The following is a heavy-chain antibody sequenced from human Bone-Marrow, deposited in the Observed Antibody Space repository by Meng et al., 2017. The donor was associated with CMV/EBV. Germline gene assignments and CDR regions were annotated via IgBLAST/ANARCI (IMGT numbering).Heavy chain of an antibody. D-gene: IGHD3-10*01. CDR2: IYYSGST. V-gene: IGHV4-59*01. J-gene: IGHJ6*01. Sequence: SETLSLTCTVSGGSISSYYWSWIRQPPGKGLEWIGYIYYSGSTNYNPSLKSRVTISVDTSKNQFSLKLSSVTAADTAVYYCARDLPYMVRGGHYYGMDVWGQGPTVTGSS. CDR1: GGSISSYY. CDR3: ARDLPYMVRGGHYYGMDV.